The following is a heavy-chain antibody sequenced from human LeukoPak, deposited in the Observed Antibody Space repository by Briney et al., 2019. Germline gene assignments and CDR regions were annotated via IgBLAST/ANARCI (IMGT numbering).Heavy chain of an antibody. Sequence: SVKVSRKASGGTFSSYAISWVRQAPGQGLEWMGGIIPIFGTANYAQKFQGRVTITADESTSTAYMELSSLRSEDTAVYYCARGTIAAAGTGLYYYYYGMDVWGQGTTVTVSS. D-gene: IGHD6-13*01. CDR3: ARGTIAAAGTGLYYYYYGMDV. CDR2: IIPIFGTA. J-gene: IGHJ6*02. V-gene: IGHV1-69*01. CDR1: GGTFSSYA.